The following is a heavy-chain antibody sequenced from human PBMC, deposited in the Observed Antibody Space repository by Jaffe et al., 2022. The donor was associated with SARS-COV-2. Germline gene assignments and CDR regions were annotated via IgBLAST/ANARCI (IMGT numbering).Heavy chain of an antibody. CDR1: GFSLSTTGEG. Sequence: QITLKESGPTLIKPTQTLTLTCTFSGFSLSTTGEGVGWIRQPPGKAPEWLALIYWDDDRRFSPSLQSRLTITKDTSRNQVVLTLTNVDPVDTATYFCAHRGRTMIRGAFSFSYPYFYMDVWGSGTTVTVSS. J-gene: IGHJ6*03. V-gene: IGHV2-5*02. D-gene: IGHD3-10*01. CDR3: AHRGRTMIRGAFSFSYPYFYMDV. CDR2: IYWDDDR.